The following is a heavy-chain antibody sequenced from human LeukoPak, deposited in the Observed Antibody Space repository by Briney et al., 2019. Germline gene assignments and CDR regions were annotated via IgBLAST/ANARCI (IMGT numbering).Heavy chain of an antibody. D-gene: IGHD6-13*01. CDR1: GFTFSSYS. V-gene: IGHV3-21*01. Sequence: PGGSLRLSCAASGFTFSSYSMNWVRQAPGKGLEWVSSISSSSSYIYYADSVKGRFTISRDNAKNSLYLQMNSLRAEGTAVYYCARDKSGIAAAGTGYYYGMDVWGKGTTVTVSS. J-gene: IGHJ6*04. CDR3: ARDKSGIAAAGTGYYYGMDV. CDR2: ISSSSSYI.